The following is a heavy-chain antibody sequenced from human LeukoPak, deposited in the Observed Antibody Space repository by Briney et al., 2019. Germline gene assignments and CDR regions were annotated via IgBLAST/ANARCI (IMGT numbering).Heavy chain of an antibody. CDR2: IYTSGST. J-gene: IGHJ6*03. D-gene: IGHD3-3*01. CDR3: ARGYDFWSGYRYFYYYYYMDV. Sequence: SETLSLTCTVSGGSISSGSYYWSWIRQPAGKGLEWIGRIYTSGSTNYNPSLKSRVTISVDTSKNQFSLKLSSVTAADTAVYYCARGYDFWSGYRYFYYYYYMDVWGKGTTVTLSS. CDR1: GGSISSGSYY. V-gene: IGHV4-61*02.